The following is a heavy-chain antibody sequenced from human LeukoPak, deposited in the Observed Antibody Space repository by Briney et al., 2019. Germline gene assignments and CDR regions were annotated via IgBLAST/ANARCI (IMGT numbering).Heavy chain of an antibody. CDR3: ARGRYDYIWGSYREPLFDY. Sequence: PSETLSLTCAVYGGSFSGYYWSWIRQPPGKGLEWIGEINHSGSTIYNPSLKSRVTISVDTSKNQFSLKLSSVTAADTAVYYCARGRYDYIWGSYREPLFDYWGQGTLVTVSS. J-gene: IGHJ4*02. CDR1: GGSFSGYY. CDR2: INHSGST. D-gene: IGHD3-16*02. V-gene: IGHV4-34*01.